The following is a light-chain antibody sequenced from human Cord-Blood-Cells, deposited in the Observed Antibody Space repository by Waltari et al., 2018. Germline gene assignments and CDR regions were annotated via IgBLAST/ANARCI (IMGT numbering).Light chain of an antibody. J-gene: IGLJ1*01. Sequence: SYELTQPPSVSVSPGQTASITCSGDKLGDKYACWYQQKPGQSPVLVIYQDSKRPSGSPERFSGSNSGNTATLPISGTQAMDEADYYCQAWDSSTYVFGTGTKVTVL. CDR2: QDS. CDR3: QAWDSSTYV. CDR1: KLGDKY. V-gene: IGLV3-1*01.